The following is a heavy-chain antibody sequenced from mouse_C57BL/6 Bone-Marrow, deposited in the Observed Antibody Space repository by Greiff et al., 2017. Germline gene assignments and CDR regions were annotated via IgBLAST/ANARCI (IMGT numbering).Heavy chain of an antibody. CDR3: AILQYAPALLTVVVPV. D-gene: IGHD1-1*01. J-gene: IGHJ1*03. Sequence: QVQLQQPGAELVKPGASVKVSCKASGYTFTSYWMHWVKQRPGQGLEWIGRIHPSDSDTNYNQKFKGKATLTVDKSSSTAYMQLSSLTSEDSAVYDCAILQYAPALLTVVVPVWGTGTTVTVTA. CDR2: IHPSDSDT. CDR1: GYTFTSYW. V-gene: IGHV1-74*01.